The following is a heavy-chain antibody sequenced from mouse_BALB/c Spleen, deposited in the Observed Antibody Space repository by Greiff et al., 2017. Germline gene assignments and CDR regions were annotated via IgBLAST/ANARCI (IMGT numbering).Heavy chain of an antibody. V-gene: IGHV2-9*02. D-gene: IGHD2-1*01. CDR2: IWAGGST. CDR3: ARDKGYGNYGYCFDY. Sequence: VQLVESGPGLVAPSQSLSITCTVSGFSLTSYGVHWVRQPPGKGLEWLGVIWAGGSTNYNSALMSRLSISKDNSKSQVFLKMNSLQTDDTAMYYCARDKGYGNYGYCFDYWGQGTTLTVSS. CDR1: GFSLTSYG. J-gene: IGHJ2*01.